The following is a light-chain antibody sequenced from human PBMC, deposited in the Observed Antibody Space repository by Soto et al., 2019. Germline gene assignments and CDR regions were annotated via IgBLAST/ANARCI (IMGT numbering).Light chain of an antibody. J-gene: IGKJ2*01. CDR2: GVS. CDR3: QSYNDWPFA. V-gene: IGKV3-15*01. CDR1: ESLFGF. Sequence: DIVLTQSPATLSVSPGDTVTLSCRASESLFGFLAWYQQKPGQAPRLLMYGVSTRATGIPARFSGGGSAREFTLTISSLQSEDSAFYFCQSYNDWPFASGLGTRLEI.